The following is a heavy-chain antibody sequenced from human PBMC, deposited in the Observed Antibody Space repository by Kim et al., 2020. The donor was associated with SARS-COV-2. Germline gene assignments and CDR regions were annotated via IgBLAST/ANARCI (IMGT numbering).Heavy chain of an antibody. V-gene: IGHV3-21*06. CDR2: ISGSNFT. D-gene: IGHD1-1*01. J-gene: IGHJ3*02. CDR3: ATDLYKGPLDI. Sequence: GGSLRLSCAASGFTFSSYTMTWVRQAPGKGLEWVSSISGSNFTYYADARKGRFTNTRDNTRNSPYPHMNSLRAEDKAAKYYATDLYKGPLDIWGQGTMVTVSS. CDR1: GFTFSSYT.